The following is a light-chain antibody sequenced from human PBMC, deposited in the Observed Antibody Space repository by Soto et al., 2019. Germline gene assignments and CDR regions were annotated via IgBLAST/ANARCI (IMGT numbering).Light chain of an antibody. V-gene: IGKV3-20*01. CDR2: GES. Sequence: EIVLTQSPATVSLSPGERVTLSCRASQSVNIYLAWYQQKPGQAPRILIYGESSRATGIPDRFSGSGSGTDLTLTISRLEPEDFAVYYCQKYGSSPRTCGQGTKVDIK. CDR3: QKYGSSPRT. J-gene: IGKJ1*01. CDR1: QSVNIY.